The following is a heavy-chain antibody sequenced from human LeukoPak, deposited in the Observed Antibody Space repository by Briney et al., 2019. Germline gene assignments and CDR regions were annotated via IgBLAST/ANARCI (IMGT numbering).Heavy chain of an antibody. V-gene: IGHV4-59*12. CDR1: GGSINSYY. CDR2: IYYSGST. D-gene: IGHD3-9*01. J-gene: IGHJ5*02. Sequence: PSETLSLTCTVSGGSINSYYWSWIRQPPGKGLEGMGYIYYSGSTNYNPSLKSRVTMSVDTSKNQFSLKLSSVTAADTAVYYCARLGENGLLTGYFYPWGQGTLVTVSS. CDR3: ARLGENGLLTGYFYP.